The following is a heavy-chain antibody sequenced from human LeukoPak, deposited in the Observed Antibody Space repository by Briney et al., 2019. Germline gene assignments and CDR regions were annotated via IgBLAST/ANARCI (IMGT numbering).Heavy chain of an antibody. D-gene: IGHD6-13*01. CDR3: AYSTPGIAAEPMTI. V-gene: IGHV6-1*01. CDR1: GDSFSSNSAA. Sequence: SQTLSLTCAISGDSFSSNSAAWNWLRQSPSRGLEWLGRTYYRSKWYNDYAVSVKSRITINPDTSKNQFSLQLNSVTPEDTAVYYCAYSTPGIAAEPMTIWGQGTLVTVSS. CDR2: TYYRSKWYN. J-gene: IGHJ4*02.